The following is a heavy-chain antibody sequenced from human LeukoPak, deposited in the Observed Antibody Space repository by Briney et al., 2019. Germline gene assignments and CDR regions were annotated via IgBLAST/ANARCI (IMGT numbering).Heavy chain of an antibody. D-gene: IGHD2-15*01. J-gene: IGHJ4*02. Sequence: SETLSLTCTVSGGSISSYYWSWIRQPPGKGLEWIGYIYYSGSTNYNPSLKSRVTISVDTSKNQFSLRVTSVTAADTAVYYCARQGYCSGGSCYFDSWGQGTLVTVSS. CDR1: GGSISSYY. CDR3: ARQGYCSGGSCYFDS. V-gene: IGHV4-59*08. CDR2: IYYSGST.